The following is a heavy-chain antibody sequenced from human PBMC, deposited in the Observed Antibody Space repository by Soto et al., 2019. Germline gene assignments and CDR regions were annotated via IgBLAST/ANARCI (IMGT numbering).Heavy chain of an antibody. CDR2: VSTSKGTT. Sequence: VDSGAEVKNPGASVKLSCKISGYTFTTYGISWVRQAPGQGLEWMGWVSTSKGTTNYAQKIQGRATMTTDTSTSTVYIELRSLISDDTAVYYCARGWELDYWGQGTLVTVSS. CDR3: ARGWELDY. D-gene: IGHD1-26*01. J-gene: IGHJ4*02. CDR1: GYTFTTYG. V-gene: IGHV1-18*01.